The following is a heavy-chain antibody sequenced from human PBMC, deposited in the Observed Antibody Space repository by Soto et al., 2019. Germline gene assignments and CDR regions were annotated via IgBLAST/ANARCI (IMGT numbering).Heavy chain of an antibody. CDR1: GGTFSSYA. Sequence: SVQVSCKASGGTFSSYAISWVRQAPGQGLEWMGGIIPIFGTANYAQKFQGRVTITADESTSTAYMELSSLRSEDTAVYYCARGGGIAAAEYHYGMDVWGQGTTVTVSS. V-gene: IGHV1-69*13. D-gene: IGHD6-13*01. CDR2: IIPIFGTA. J-gene: IGHJ6*02. CDR3: ARGGGIAAAEYHYGMDV.